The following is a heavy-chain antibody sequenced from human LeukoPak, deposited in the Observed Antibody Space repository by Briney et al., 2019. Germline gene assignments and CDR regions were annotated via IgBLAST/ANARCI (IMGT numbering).Heavy chain of an antibody. CDR3: AKGLVGAPLGAFDI. CDR2: ISWNSGSI. D-gene: IGHD1-26*01. CDR1: GFTFDDYA. Sequence: GRSLRLSCAASGFTFDDYAMHWVRQAPGKGLEWVSGISWNSGSIGYADSVKGRFTISRDNAKNSLYLQTNSLRAEDTALYYCAKGLVGAPLGAFDIWGQGTMVTVSS. V-gene: IGHV3-9*01. J-gene: IGHJ3*02.